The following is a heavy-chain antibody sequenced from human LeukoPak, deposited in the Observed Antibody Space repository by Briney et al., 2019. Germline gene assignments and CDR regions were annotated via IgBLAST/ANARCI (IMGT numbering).Heavy chain of an antibody. Sequence: ASVKVSCKASGGTFSSYAISWVRQAPGQGLEWMGRIIPILGIANYAQKFQGRVTITADKSTSTAYMELSSLRSEDTAVYYCAVGVAVYYHYGMDVWGQGTTVTVSS. CDR1: GGTFSSYA. D-gene: IGHD3-3*01. J-gene: IGHJ6*02. V-gene: IGHV1-69*04. CDR2: IIPILGIA. CDR3: AVGVAVYYHYGMDV.